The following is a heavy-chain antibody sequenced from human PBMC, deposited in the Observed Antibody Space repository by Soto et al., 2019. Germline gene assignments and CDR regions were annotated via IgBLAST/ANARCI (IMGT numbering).Heavy chain of an antibody. CDR3: AGVDTAMVLGY. CDR2: IYHSGST. Sequence: QVQLQESGPGLVKPSGTLSLTCAVSGGSISSSNWWSWVRQPPGKGLEWIGEIYHSGSTNYHPSLKGRVTMSVDKSKNRFSLKLSSVTAADTAVYYCAGVDTAMVLGYWGQGTLVTVSS. D-gene: IGHD5-18*01. V-gene: IGHV4-4*02. CDR1: GGSISSSNW. J-gene: IGHJ4*02.